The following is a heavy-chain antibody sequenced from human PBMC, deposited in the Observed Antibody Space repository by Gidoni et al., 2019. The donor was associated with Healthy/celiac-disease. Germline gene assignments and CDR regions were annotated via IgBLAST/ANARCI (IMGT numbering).Heavy chain of an antibody. D-gene: IGHD4-4*01. V-gene: IGHV3-48*02. Sequence: LEWVSYISSSSSTIYYADSVKGRFTISRDNAKNSLYLQMNSLRDEDTAVYYCATATTVKMRFPPDWGQGTLVTVSS. J-gene: IGHJ4*02. CDR2: ISSSSSTI. CDR3: ATATTVKMRFPPD.